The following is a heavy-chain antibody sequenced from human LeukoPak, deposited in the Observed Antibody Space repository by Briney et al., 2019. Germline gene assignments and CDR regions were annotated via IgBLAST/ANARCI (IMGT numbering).Heavy chain of an antibody. CDR2: TYYRSKWYN. D-gene: IGHD3-9*01. J-gene: IGHJ4*02. V-gene: IGHV6-1*01. Sequence: SQTLSLTCAISGDSVSSNSAAWNWIRQSPSRGLEWLGRTYYRSKWYNDYAESVKSRITINPDTSKNQFSLQLNSVTPEDTAVYYCARPLFTCLVLRYFDWLLSRGGRSASPDYWGQGTLVTVSS. CDR1: GDSVSSNSAA. CDR3: ARPLFTCLVLRYFDWLLSRGGRSASPDY.